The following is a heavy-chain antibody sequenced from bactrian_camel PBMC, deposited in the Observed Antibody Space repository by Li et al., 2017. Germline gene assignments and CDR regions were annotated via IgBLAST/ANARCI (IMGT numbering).Heavy chain of an antibody. V-gene: IGHV3-2*01. Sequence: HVQLVESGGGLVQPGGSLRLSCAASGFTFSSDYMSWVRLTPGKGLEWLSSISGDGTRTYFADSVKGRFSISKDNAKNTVYLQMNSLKSEDTALYYCATRTSTSRIVASDYWGQGTQVTVS. D-gene: IGHD2*01. CDR2: ISGDGTRT. J-gene: IGHJ4*01. CDR3: ATRTSTSRIVASDY. CDR1: GFTFSSDY.